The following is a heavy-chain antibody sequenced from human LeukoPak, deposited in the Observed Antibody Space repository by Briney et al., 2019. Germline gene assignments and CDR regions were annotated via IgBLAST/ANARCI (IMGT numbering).Heavy chain of an antibody. D-gene: IGHD3-10*01. CDR2: ISSSSSYI. Sequence: SGGSLRLSCAASGFTFSSYSMNWVRQAPGKGLEWVSSISSSSSYIYYADSVKGRFTISRDNSKNTLYLQMNSLRAEDTAVYYCAKDQYYYGSGSYPDYWGQGTLVTVSS. J-gene: IGHJ4*02. CDR1: GFTFSSYS. V-gene: IGHV3-21*01. CDR3: AKDQYYYGSGSYPDY.